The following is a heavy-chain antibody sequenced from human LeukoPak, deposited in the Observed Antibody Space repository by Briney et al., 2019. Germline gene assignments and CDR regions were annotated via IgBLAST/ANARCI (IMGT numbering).Heavy chain of an antibody. CDR1: GFTFSTYA. CDR3: AKDLSVGGMDV. Sequence: PGGSLRLSCAASGFTFSTYAMSWVRQAPGKGLEWVSGISWNSGSIGYADSVKGRFTISRDNAKSSLYLQMNSLRAEDTALYYCAKDLSVGGMDVWGQGTTVTVSS. J-gene: IGHJ6*02. CDR2: ISWNSGSI. V-gene: IGHV3-9*01.